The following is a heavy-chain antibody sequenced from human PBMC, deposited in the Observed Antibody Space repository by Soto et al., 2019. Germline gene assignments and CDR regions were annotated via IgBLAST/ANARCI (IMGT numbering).Heavy chain of an antibody. D-gene: IGHD2-2*02. CDR3: ARESEYCSSTSCYSVGWFDP. J-gene: IGHJ5*02. V-gene: IGHV1-2*02. CDR2: INPRNGDT. CDR1: GYTFIDHY. Sequence: APLKVACKASGYTFIDHYVRWMRHAPTKGLEWMGWINPRNGDTKYAEKFQGRITMTRDTSISTAYMELSRLRSDDTAVYYCARESEYCSSTSCYSVGWFDPWGQGTLVTVSS.